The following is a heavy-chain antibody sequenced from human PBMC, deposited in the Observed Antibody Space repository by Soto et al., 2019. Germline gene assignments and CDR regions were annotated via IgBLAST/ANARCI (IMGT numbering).Heavy chain of an antibody. D-gene: IGHD3-22*01. CDR3: ARSGHYSDSSGPRTYYFDY. Sequence: SETLSLTCAVSGYSISSSNCWGWMRQPPGKGLEWIGYIYYSGSTYYNQSLKSRVTMSVDTSKNQFSLQLSSVTAVDTAVYYCARSGHYSDSSGPRTYYFDYWGQGTLVTVSS. CDR1: GYSISSSNC. CDR2: IYYSGST. V-gene: IGHV4-28*01. J-gene: IGHJ4*02.